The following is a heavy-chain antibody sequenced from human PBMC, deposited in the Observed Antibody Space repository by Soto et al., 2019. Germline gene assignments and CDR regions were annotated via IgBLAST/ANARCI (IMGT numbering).Heavy chain of an antibody. V-gene: IGHV1-24*01. J-gene: IGHJ3*02. Sequence: ASVKVSCKVSGYTLTELSMHWVRQAPGKGLEWMGGFDPEDGETIYAQKFQGRVTMTEDTSTDTAYMELSSLRSEDTAVYYCATWENCDVNYGAFDIWGQGTMVTVSS. CDR2: FDPEDGET. D-gene: IGHD1-26*01. CDR1: GYTLTELS. CDR3: ATWENCDVNYGAFDI.